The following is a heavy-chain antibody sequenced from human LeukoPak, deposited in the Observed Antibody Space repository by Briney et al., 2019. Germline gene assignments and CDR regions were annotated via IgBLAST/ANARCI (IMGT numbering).Heavy chain of an antibody. CDR2: INHSGST. V-gene: IGHV4-34*01. Sequence: SETLSLTCTVSGVSISSYYWSWIRQPPGKGLEWIGEINHSGSTNYNPSLKSRVTISVDTSKNQFSLKLSSVTAADTAVYYCARGRGSSSRYGYWGQGTLVTVSS. D-gene: IGHD6-13*01. J-gene: IGHJ4*02. CDR3: ARGRGSSSRYGY. CDR1: GVSISSYY.